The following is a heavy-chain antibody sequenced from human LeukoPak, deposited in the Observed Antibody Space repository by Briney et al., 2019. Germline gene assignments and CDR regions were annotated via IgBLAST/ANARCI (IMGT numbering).Heavy chain of an antibody. CDR2: ISSSGGTI. Sequence: GGSLRLSCAASGFTFSSYEMNWVRQAPGKGLEWVSYISSSGGTIYYADSVKGRFTISRVNAKNSLYLQMNSLRAEDTAVYYCARDWSYYGSGSFDYWGQGTLVTVSS. CDR3: ARDWSYYGSGSFDY. V-gene: IGHV3-48*03. D-gene: IGHD3-10*01. CDR1: GFTFSSYE. J-gene: IGHJ4*02.